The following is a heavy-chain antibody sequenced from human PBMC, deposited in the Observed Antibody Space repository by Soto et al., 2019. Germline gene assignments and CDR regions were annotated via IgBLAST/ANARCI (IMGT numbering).Heavy chain of an antibody. CDR3: ARGSRLIAAAGMFDY. CDR1: GCSLSCYA. J-gene: IGHJ4*02. D-gene: IGHD6-13*01. Sequence: GTRRLTWAVSGCSLSCYAMRWVRQAPGKGLEWVAVISYDGSNKYYADSVKGRFTISRDNSKNTLYLPMNRLRAEDTAVYYCARGSRLIAAAGMFDYWGQGTLVTVSS. CDR2: ISYDGSNK. V-gene: IGHV3-30-3*01.